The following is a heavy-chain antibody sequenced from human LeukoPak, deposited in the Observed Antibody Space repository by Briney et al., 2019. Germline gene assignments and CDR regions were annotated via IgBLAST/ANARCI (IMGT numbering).Heavy chain of an antibody. J-gene: IGHJ6*03. CDR2: IYYSGST. Sequence: SEILSLTCSVSGGSISGYYWGWIRQPPGKGLEWIGSIYYSGSTYYNPSLKSRVTISVDTSKNQFSLKLSSVTAADTAVYYCARHGVGATSYYYYMDVWGKGTTVTVSS. D-gene: IGHD1-26*01. V-gene: IGHV4-39*01. CDR3: ARHGVGATSYYYYMDV. CDR1: GGSISGYY.